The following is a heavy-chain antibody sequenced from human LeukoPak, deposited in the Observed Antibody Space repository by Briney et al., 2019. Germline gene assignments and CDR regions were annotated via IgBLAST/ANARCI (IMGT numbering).Heavy chain of an antibody. CDR3: AKEKLATAYWYFDL. V-gene: IGHV3-23*01. Sequence: GGSLRLSCAASGFTFNNYAMTWVRQGPGKGLEWVSGISGSGDNTYYADSVGGRFTISRDNSKNTLYLQMNSLRAEDTAVYYCAKEKLATAYWYFDLWGRGTLVTVSS. D-gene: IGHD1-26*01. J-gene: IGHJ2*01. CDR1: GFTFNNYA. CDR2: ISGSGDNT.